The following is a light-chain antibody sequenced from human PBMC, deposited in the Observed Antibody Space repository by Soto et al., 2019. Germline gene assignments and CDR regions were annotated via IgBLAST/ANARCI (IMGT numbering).Light chain of an antibody. J-gene: IGKJ1*01. CDR2: AAS. V-gene: IGKV1-27*01. CDR3: QKYDRAPWT. CDR1: QDINNF. Sequence: DIQVTQSPSSLSASVGDRFTITCQASQDINNFLNWYQQKPGKVPRLLIYAASTLKIGVPTRFSGSGSGTDFTLTISGLQPEDVATYYCQKYDRAPWTFGQGTKVDIK.